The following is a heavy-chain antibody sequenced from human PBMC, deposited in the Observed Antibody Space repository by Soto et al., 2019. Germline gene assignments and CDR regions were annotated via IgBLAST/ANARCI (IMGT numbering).Heavy chain of an antibody. V-gene: IGHV3-23*01. J-gene: IGHJ4*02. CDR3: AKEKYSSTWDPFDY. Sequence: HPGGSLRLSCAASGFTFSSYAMSWVRQAPGKGLEWVSVISGSGGSTYYADSVKGRFTVSRDNSKNTLYLQMNSLRAEDTAVYYSAKEKYSSTWDPFDYWGQGTLVTVS. CDR2: ISGSGGST. CDR1: GFTFSSYA. D-gene: IGHD6-13*01.